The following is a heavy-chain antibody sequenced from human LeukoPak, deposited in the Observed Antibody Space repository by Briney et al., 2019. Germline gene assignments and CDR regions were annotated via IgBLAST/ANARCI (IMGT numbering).Heavy chain of an antibody. Sequence: PSETLSLTCAVYGGSFSGYYWSWIRQPPGKGLEWIGEINHSGSTNYNPSLKSRVTISVDTSKNQFSLKLSSVTAADTAVYYCASTFYYYDVSGYYYEYFQYWGQGTQVTVSS. D-gene: IGHD3-22*01. CDR2: INHSGST. V-gene: IGHV4-34*01. CDR3: ASTFYYYDVSGYYYEYFQY. J-gene: IGHJ1*01. CDR1: GGSFSGYY.